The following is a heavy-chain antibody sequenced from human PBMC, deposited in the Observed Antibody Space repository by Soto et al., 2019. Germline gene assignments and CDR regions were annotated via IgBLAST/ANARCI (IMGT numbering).Heavy chain of an antibody. CDR3: ARALYYYGSGSYYGRLDY. D-gene: IGHD3-10*01. J-gene: IGHJ4*02. V-gene: IGHV3-33*01. CDR1: GFTFSSYG. CDR2: IWYDGSNK. Sequence: QVQLVESGGGVVQPGRSPRLSCAASGFTFSSYGMHWVRQAPGKGLEWVAVIWYDGSNKYYADSVKGRFTISRDNSKNTLYLQMNSLRAEDTAVYYCARALYYYGSGSYYGRLDYWGQGTLVTVSS.